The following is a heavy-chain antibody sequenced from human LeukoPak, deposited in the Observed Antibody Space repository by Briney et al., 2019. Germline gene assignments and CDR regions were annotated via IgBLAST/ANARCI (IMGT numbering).Heavy chain of an antibody. CDR1: GFTFSNYA. Sequence: GESLRLSCAASGFTFSNYAKSWVRQAPGKGLEWVSTIDGPTYRTHYADSVMGRFTISRDNSKNTLYLQMNSLRAEDTAVYFCTTWVWAHCDFWGEGSGVSVSS. V-gene: IGHV3-23*01. J-gene: IGHJ4*02. CDR2: IDGPTYRT. CDR3: TTWVWAHCDF. D-gene: IGHD1-26*01.